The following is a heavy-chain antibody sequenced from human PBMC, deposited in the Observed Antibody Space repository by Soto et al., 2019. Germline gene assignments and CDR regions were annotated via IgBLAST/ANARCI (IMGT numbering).Heavy chain of an antibody. V-gene: IGHV6-1*01. CDR1: GDSVTNDSAA. Sequence: PSQTLSLTCAISGDSVTNDSAAWNWIRQSPSRGLEWLGRTYYRSKWFNDYALAVKGRMSINPDTSENQFSLHLSSVTSEDTAVYYCARMPRSGSYVDSRGHGILFTVS. CDR2: TYYRSKWFN. J-gene: IGHJ5*01. D-gene: IGHD6-19*01. CDR3: ARMPRSGSYVDS.